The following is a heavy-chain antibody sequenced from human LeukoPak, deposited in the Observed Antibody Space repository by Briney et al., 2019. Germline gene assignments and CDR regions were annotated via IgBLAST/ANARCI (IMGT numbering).Heavy chain of an antibody. V-gene: IGHV3-30*02. Sequence: GGSLRLSCAASGFTFSSYAMSWVRQAPGKGLEWVAFIRYDGSNKYYADSVQGRFTISRDNSKTTLYLQMNSLRAEDTAMYYCAKDRIGGLRLGELSLNYWGQGTLVTVSS. CDR1: GFTFSSYA. J-gene: IGHJ4*02. CDR3: AKDRIGGLRLGELSLNY. D-gene: IGHD3-16*02. CDR2: IRYDGSNK.